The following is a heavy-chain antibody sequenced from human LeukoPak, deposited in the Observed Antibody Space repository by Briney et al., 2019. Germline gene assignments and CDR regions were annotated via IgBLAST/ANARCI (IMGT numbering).Heavy chain of an antibody. D-gene: IGHD3-9*01. CDR3: AKGGRYFDWLVSDY. Sequence: GGSLRLSCVASGFIFTDFALHWVRQAPGKGLEGVAVISYDGTNKFYADSVKGRFIISRDNSKNTLYLQMNSLRTEDTALYYCAKGGRYFDWLVSDYWGQGTRVTVSS. V-gene: IGHV3-30*04. CDR1: GFIFTDFA. CDR2: ISYDGTNK. J-gene: IGHJ4*02.